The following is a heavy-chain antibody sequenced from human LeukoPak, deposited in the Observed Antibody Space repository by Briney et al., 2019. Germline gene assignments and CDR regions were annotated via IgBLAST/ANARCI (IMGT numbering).Heavy chain of an antibody. D-gene: IGHD2-21*02. CDR3: AREWVMTAYDDAFDI. J-gene: IGHJ3*02. V-gene: IGHV3-48*02. Sequence: GGSLRLSCAASGFTFSSYSMDGVRQAPGKGLEWVSYISSSGSTIYYADSVKGRFTISRDNAKNSLYLQMDSLRDEDTAVYYCAREWVMTAYDDAFDIWGQGTMVTVSS. CDR1: GFTFSSYS. CDR2: ISSSGSTI.